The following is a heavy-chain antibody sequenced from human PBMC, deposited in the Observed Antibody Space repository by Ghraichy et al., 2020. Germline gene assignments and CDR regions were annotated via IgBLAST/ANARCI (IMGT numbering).Heavy chain of an antibody. V-gene: IGHV4-30-4*01. CDR2: IYHFSGST. J-gene: IGHJ5*02. CDR3: ARGRYYYENSGFYYDDP. CDR1: GGSVSSGDYY. D-gene: IGHD3-22*01. Sequence: SETLSLTCTVSGGSVSSGDYYWSWIRQPPGKGLEWIGYIYHFSGSTDYNPSLKSRVTISLDTSKNQFSLKLTSVTAADTAVYFCARGRYYYENSGFYYDDPWGQGTLVTVSS.